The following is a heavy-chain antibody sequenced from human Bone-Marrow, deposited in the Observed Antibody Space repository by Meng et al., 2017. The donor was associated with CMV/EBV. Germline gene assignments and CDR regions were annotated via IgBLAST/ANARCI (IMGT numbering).Heavy chain of an antibody. Sequence: SETLSLTCTASGDSISSSYWGWIRQPPGKGLEWIGTIYYSGSTYTYYSPSLKSRVTISVDTSKNHFSLKLTSVTAADTALYYCARHRCSSTTCYLGNGDWFDPWGQGTLVTVSS. CDR3: ARHRCSSTTCYLGNGDWFDP. CDR1: GDSISSSY. CDR2: IYYSGST. J-gene: IGHJ5*02. D-gene: IGHD2-2*01. V-gene: IGHV4-39*07.